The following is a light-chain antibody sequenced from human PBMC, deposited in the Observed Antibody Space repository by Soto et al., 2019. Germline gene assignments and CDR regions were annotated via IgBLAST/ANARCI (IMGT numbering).Light chain of an antibody. Sequence: QSVLTQPPSASGTPGQRVTISCSGSSSNIGTNTVIWYQQLPGAAPKLLISSDNQRPSGVPDRFASSKSGTSASLAISGLQSEEEADYYCAAWDVSLVVFGGGTKLTVL. CDR1: SSNIGTNT. CDR2: SDN. V-gene: IGLV1-44*01. CDR3: AAWDVSLVV. J-gene: IGLJ2*01.